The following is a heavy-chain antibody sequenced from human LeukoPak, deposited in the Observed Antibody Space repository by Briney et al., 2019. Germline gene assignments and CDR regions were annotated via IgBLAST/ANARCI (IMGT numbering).Heavy chain of an antibody. CDR2: IYYSGST. V-gene: IGHV4-39*02. CDR3: ARLVAVAGVFGY. D-gene: IGHD6-19*01. J-gene: IGHJ4*02. Sequence: SETLSLTCTLSGGSISSSNYYWGWSRQPPGKGLEWIGNIYYSGSTYYNPSLKSRVTISVDTSKNHFSLKLSSETAADTAVYYCARLVAVAGVFGYWGQGTLVTVSS. CDR1: GGSISSSNYY.